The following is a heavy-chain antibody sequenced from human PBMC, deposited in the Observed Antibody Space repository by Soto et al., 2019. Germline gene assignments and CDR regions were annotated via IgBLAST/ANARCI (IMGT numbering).Heavy chain of an antibody. J-gene: IGHJ4*02. CDR1: GGTFSSYA. CDR3: AREGGIGYSYGYVTY. V-gene: IGHV1-69*13. D-gene: IGHD5-18*01. Sequence: SVKVSCKASGGTFSSYAISWVRQAPGQGLEWMGGIIPIFGTANYAQKFQGRVTITADESTSTAYMELSSLRSEDTAVYYCAREGGIGYSYGYVTYWGQGTLVTVSS. CDR2: IIPIFGTA.